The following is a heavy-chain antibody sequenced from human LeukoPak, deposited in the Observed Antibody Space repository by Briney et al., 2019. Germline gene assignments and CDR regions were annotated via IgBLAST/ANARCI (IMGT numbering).Heavy chain of an antibody. D-gene: IGHD5-18*01. J-gene: IGHJ4*02. V-gene: IGHV1-24*01. CDR1: GYTLTELS. CDR2: FDPEDGET. Sequence: ASVKVSCTVSGYTLTELSMHWVRQAPGKGLEWMGGFDPEDGETIYAQKFQGRATMTEDTSTDTAYMELSSLRSEDTAVYYCATIISKRYSSQYWGQGTLVTVSS. CDR3: ATIISKRYSSQY.